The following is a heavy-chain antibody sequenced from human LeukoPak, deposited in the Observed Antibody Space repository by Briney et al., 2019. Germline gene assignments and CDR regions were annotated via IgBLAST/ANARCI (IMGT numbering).Heavy chain of an antibody. V-gene: IGHV4-61*08. CDR3: ARGDDSSGYYYARKSYYFDY. D-gene: IGHD3-22*01. J-gene: IGHJ4*02. CDR2: IYYSGST. Sequence: KSSQTLSLTCTVSGGSISSGGYYWSWIRQHPGKGLEWIGYIYYSGSTNYNPSLKSRVTISVDTSKNQFSLKLSSVTAADTAVYYCARGDDSSGYYYARKSYYFDYWGQGTLVTVSS. CDR1: GGSISSGGYY.